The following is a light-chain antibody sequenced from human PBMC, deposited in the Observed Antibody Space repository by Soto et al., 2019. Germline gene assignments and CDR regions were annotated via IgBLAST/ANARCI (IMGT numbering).Light chain of an antibody. CDR3: QQYRSSPTLT. J-gene: IGKJ4*01. CDR2: GAS. Sequence: EIVWTQSPGTLSLSPGERATLSCRASQSVSSTYFAWYQQKPCQSPRLLIYGASSRATGIPDRFSGSGSGTDFTLTISRLEPEDFAVYYGQQYRSSPTLTVGGGTKVDIK. CDR1: QSVSSTY. V-gene: IGKV3-20*01.